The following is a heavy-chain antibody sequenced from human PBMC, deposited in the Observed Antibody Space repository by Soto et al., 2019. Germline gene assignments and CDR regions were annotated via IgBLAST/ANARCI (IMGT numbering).Heavy chain of an antibody. CDR1: GFTFSSYA. CDR2: ISYDGSNK. D-gene: IGHD5-12*01. J-gene: IGHJ4*02. CDR3: ARDRDGYNHFDY. V-gene: IGHV3-30-3*01. Sequence: VGSLRLSCAASGFTFSSYAMHWVRPAPGKGLEWVAVISYDGSNKYYADSVKGRFTISRDNSKNTLYLQMNSLRAEDTAVYYCARDRDGYNHFDYWGQGTLVTVSS.